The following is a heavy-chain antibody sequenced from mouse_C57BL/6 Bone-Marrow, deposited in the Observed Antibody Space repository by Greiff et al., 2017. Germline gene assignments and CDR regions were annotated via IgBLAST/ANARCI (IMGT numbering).Heavy chain of an antibody. Sequence: EVKLVESGGGLVQPGGSLSLSCAASGFTFTDYYMSWVRQPPGKALEWLGFIRNKANGYTTEYSASVKGRFTISSDNSQSILYLQMNALRAEDRATYYSARYDYGSSYGSWFAYWGQGTLVTVSA. J-gene: IGHJ3*01. CDR2: IRNKANGYTT. D-gene: IGHD1-1*01. CDR3: ARYDYGSSYGSWFAY. CDR1: GFTFTDYY. V-gene: IGHV7-3*01.